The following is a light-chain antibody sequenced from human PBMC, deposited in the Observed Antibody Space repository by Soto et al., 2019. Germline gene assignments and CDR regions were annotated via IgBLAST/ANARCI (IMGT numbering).Light chain of an antibody. V-gene: IGLV2-14*01. CDR2: EVS. CDR1: SSDVGYYNY. J-gene: IGLJ2*01. Sequence: QSALTQPASVSGSPGQSITISCTGTSSDVGYYNYVSWYQQHPGKAPKLMIYEVSNRPSGVSNRFSGSKSGNTGSLTISGLQAEDEADYYCSSYTSSTTPAIFGGGTKLTVL. CDR3: SSYTSSTTPAI.